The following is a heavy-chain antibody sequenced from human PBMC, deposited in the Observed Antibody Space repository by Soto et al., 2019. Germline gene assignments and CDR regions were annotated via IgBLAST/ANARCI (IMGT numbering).Heavy chain of an antibody. D-gene: IGHD4-17*01. J-gene: IGHJ6*02. V-gene: IGHV4-4*02. CDR1: GGSIGSSNG. Sequence: PSETLSLTCAVSGGSIGSSNGWSWVRQPPGKGLEWIGENYHSGSTNYNPSLKSRVTISVDKSKNQFSLKLSSVTAADTAVYYCARAYYGVTTYYYYGMDVWGQGTTVTVSS. CDR2: NYHSGST. CDR3: ARAYYGVTTYYYYGMDV.